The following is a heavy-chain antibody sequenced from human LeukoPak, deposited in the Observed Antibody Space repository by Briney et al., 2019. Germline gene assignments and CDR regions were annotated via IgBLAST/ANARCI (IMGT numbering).Heavy chain of an antibody. CDR3: ARVPTVTHYFDY. V-gene: IGHV4-31*03. D-gene: IGHD4-17*01. CDR2: IYYSGST. Sequence: SQTLSLTCTVSGGSISSGGYYWSWIRQHPGKGLEWIGYIYYSGSTYYNPSPKSRVTISVDTSKNQFSLKLSSVTAADTAVYYCARVPTVTHYFDYWGQGTLVTVSS. CDR1: GGSISSGGYY. J-gene: IGHJ4*02.